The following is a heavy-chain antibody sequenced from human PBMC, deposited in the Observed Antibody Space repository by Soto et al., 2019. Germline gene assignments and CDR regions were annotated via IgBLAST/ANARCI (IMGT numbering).Heavy chain of an antibody. Sequence: QVQLVQSGAEVKKPGSSVKVSCKASGGTFSNYGISWVRQAPGQGLEWMGGIIPMFGTSNYAQKFQGRVTITADASTSTAYMELSSLSSEATAVYYCSRDRTSTLVDRYYSMDVWGQGTMVTVSS. CDR3: SRDRTSTLVDRYYSMDV. V-gene: IGHV1-69*01. CDR2: IIPMFGTS. CDR1: GGTFSNYG. D-gene: IGHD1-26*01. J-gene: IGHJ6*02.